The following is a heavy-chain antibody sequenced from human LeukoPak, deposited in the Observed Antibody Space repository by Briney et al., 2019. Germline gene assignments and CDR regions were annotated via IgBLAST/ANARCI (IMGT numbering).Heavy chain of an antibody. CDR1: GGSISSGGYS. CDR2: IYHSGST. J-gene: IGHJ4*02. V-gene: IGHV4-30-2*01. CDR3: ARVRPYDFWSGPFDY. D-gene: IGHD3-3*01. Sequence: PSQTLSLTCAVSGGSISSGGYSWSWIRQPPGKGLEWIGYIYHSGSTYYNPSLKSRVTISVDRSKNQFSLKLSSVTAADMAVYYCARVRPYDFWSGPFDYWGQGTLVTVSS.